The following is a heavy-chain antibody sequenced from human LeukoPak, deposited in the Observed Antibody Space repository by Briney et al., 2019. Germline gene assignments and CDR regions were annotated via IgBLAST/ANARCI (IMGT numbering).Heavy chain of an antibody. D-gene: IGHD3-22*01. V-gene: IGHV3-30-3*01. Sequence: GGSLRLSCAASGFTFSSYAMHWVRQAPGKGLEWVAVISYDGSNKYYADSVKGRFTISRDNSKNTLYLQMNSLRAEDTAVYYCARPLFYDSSGYYGYWGQGTLVTVSS. CDR1: GFTFSSYA. CDR3: ARPLFYDSSGYYGY. J-gene: IGHJ4*02. CDR2: ISYDGSNK.